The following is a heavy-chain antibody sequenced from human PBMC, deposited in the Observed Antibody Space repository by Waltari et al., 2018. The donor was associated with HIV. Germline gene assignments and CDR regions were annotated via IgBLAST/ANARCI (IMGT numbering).Heavy chain of an antibody. CDR1: GFPFGSFA. CDR3: VKGSKGFDY. V-gene: IGHV3-23*04. CDR2: LSGSGDKT. Sequence: EVQLVESGGGLAQPGGSLRLSCVASGFPFGSFAMSWVRQAPGKGLEWVSALSGSGDKTYSPDSVKGRFIISRDNSKNTLYLQMNSLRAEDTAVYYCVKGSKGFDYWGQGTLVTVSS. J-gene: IGHJ4*02.